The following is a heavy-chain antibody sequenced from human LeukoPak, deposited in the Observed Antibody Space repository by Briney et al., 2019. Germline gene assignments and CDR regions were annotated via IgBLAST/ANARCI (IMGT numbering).Heavy chain of an antibody. D-gene: IGHD6-6*01. CDR1: GYTFTGYY. Sequence: ASVKVSCKASGYTFTGYYMHCVRQAPGQGLEWMGWINPNSGGTNYAQKFQGRVTMTRDTSISTAYMELSRLRSDDTAVYYCAREPYSSSSGLLRLYQDRYGMDVWGQGTTVTVSS. V-gene: IGHV1-2*02. CDR2: INPNSGGT. J-gene: IGHJ6*02. CDR3: AREPYSSSSGLLRLYQDRYGMDV.